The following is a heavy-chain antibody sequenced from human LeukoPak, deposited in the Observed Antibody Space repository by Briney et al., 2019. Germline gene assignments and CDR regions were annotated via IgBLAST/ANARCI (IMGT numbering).Heavy chain of an antibody. CDR1: GGSFSSYY. D-gene: IGHD1-1*01. J-gene: IGHJ5*02. V-gene: IGHV4-34*01. CDR2: INHSGRST. CDR3: ARGSGRNWFDP. Sequence: SETLSLTCAVYGGSFSSYYWSWIRQPPGKGLEWIGEINHSGRSTNYNPSLKSRVTISVDTSKNQFSLQLNSVTPEDTAVYYCARGSGRNWFDPWGQGTLVTVSS.